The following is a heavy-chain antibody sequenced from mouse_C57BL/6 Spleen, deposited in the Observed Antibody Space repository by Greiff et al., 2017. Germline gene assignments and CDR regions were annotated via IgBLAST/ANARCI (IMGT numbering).Heavy chain of an antibody. J-gene: IGHJ2*01. CDR3: ARSSYGSSYYFDD. Sequence: QVQLQQPGAELVRPGSSVKLSCKASGYTFTSYWMHWVKQRPIQGLEWIGNIDPSDSETHYNQKFKDKATLTVDKSSSTAYMQLSSLTSEDSAVYYCARSSYGSSYYFDDWGQGTTRTVSS. CDR1: GYTFTSYW. D-gene: IGHD1-1*01. V-gene: IGHV1-52*01. CDR2: IDPSDSET.